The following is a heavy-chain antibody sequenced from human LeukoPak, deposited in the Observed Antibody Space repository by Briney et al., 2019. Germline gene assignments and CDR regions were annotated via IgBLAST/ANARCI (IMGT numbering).Heavy chain of an antibody. CDR1: GGSISSGDYY. CDR2: IYYSGST. J-gene: IGHJ5*02. D-gene: IGHD2-2*01. Sequence: PSETLSLTCTVSGGSISSGDYYWSWIRQPPGKGLEWIGYIYYSGSTSHNPSLKSRVTISVDTSENQFSLKLSSVTAADTAVYYCAREDACSSTSCYTNNWFDPWGQGILVTVSS. V-gene: IGHV4-61*08. CDR3: AREDACSSTSCYTNNWFDP.